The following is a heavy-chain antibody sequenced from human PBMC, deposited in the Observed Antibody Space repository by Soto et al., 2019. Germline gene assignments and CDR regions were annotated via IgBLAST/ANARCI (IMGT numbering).Heavy chain of an antibody. CDR3: ARSGGYASGISD. Sequence: SETLSLTCSVSSGSISTYYWGWVRQPPGKGLEWIGYIYYTGSTNYNPSLESRVTISIDTSKNQFSLKLISVTAADTAVYYCARSGGYASGISDWGQGTPVTVSS. CDR1: SGSISTYY. J-gene: IGHJ4*02. D-gene: IGHD3-10*01. CDR2: IYYTGST. V-gene: IGHV4-59*08.